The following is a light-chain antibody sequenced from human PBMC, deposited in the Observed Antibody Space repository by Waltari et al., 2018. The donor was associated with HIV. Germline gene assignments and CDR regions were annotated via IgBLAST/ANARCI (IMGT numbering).Light chain of an antibody. CDR1: QGVGSN. V-gene: IGKV3-15*01. Sequence: DIVMTQSPAILSVSPGDRVTHSCRASQGVGSNLAWYQQKVGQAPRLLIYGAATRAAEIPVRFSGSGSGTDFTLTIDSLQSEDFATYYCQQYNIRPRGNTFGQGTKLQIK. CDR2: GAA. CDR3: QQYNIRPRGNT. J-gene: IGKJ2*01.